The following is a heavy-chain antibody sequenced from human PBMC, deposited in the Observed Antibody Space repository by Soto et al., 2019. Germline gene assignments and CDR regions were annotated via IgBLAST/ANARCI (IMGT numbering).Heavy chain of an antibody. Sequence: EVQLVESGGDLVQPGGSLRLSCAASGFAFSGYWMSWVRQAPGKGLEGVANIKQDGSEKYYVDSVKGRFTISRDNAKNSLYLQMNSLRFEDTAVYYCASATSVDAYWGQGTLVTVSS. CDR2: IKQDGSEK. CDR1: GFAFSGYW. D-gene: IGHD5-12*01. CDR3: ASATSVDAY. J-gene: IGHJ4*02. V-gene: IGHV3-7*01.